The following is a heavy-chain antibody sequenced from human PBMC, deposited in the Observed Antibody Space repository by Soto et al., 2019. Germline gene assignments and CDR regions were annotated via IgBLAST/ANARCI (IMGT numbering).Heavy chain of an antibody. CDR2: INHSGST. J-gene: IGHJ5*02. CDR1: GGSFSGYY. D-gene: IGHD4-17*01. Sequence: QVQLQQWGAGLLKPSETLSLTCAVYGGSFSGYYWSWIRQPPEKGLEWIGEINHSGSTNYNPSLNCRVTRSVDTSKNQFSLKLSSVTAADTAAYYCARVRTVTDPWGKGTLVTVSS. V-gene: IGHV4-34*01. CDR3: ARVRTVTDP.